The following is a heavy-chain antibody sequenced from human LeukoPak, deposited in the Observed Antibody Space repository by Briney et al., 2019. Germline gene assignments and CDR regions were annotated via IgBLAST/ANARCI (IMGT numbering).Heavy chain of an antibody. V-gene: IGHV3-74*01. Sequence: PGGSLRLSCAASGFDFSSNWMHWVRHAPGQGLVWVSRIKGDGISTNYADSVKGRFTISRDIAKNTLYLQMNSLRADDTAVYYCVKDSPPRYSGSPPAYWGQGTLVTVSS. CDR1: GFDFSSNW. D-gene: IGHD1-26*01. CDR3: VKDSPPRYSGSPPAY. J-gene: IGHJ4*02. CDR2: IKGDGIST.